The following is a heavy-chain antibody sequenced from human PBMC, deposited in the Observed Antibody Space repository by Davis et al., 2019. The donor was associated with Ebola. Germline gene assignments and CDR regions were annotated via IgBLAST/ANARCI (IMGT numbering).Heavy chain of an antibody. CDR1: GFAFSNFG. Sequence: PGGSLRLSCTTSGFAFSNFGMHWVRQAPGKGLEWVSSIWYEGTNGYYADSVRGRFIISRDDSKNTLYLQMNSLRAEDTAVYYCAREVRRGWFDPWGQGTLVTVSS. D-gene: IGHD3-10*01. CDR3: AREVRRGWFDP. CDR2: IWYEGTNG. J-gene: IGHJ5*02. V-gene: IGHV3-33*01.